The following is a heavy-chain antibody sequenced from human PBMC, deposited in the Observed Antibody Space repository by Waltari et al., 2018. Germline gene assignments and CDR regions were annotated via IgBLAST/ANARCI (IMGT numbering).Heavy chain of an antibody. CDR1: GDSIPCNSHY. Sequence: QLKESGPGLVKPSETLSLTCVVSGDSIPCNSHYWGWVRQSPGKGLERIGRYRKKARNYVTEDAASVKGRFTIFRDDSKNSLYLQMNSLKIEDTAVYYCAKDISPLSGSYQADYWGQGTLVTVSS. V-gene: IGHV3-72*01. CDR2: YRKKARNYVT. J-gene: IGHJ4*02. D-gene: IGHD1-26*01. CDR3: AKDISPLSGSYQADY.